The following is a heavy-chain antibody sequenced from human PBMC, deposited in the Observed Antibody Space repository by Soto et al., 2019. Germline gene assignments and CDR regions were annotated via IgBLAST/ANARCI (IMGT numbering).Heavy chain of an antibody. V-gene: IGHV4-30-4*01. CDR1: GGSISSGDYY. J-gene: IGHJ5*02. CDR3: ARGRIVVVPAARWGWFDP. Sequence: SETLSLTCTVSGGSISSGDYYWSWIRQPPGKGLEWIGEINHSGSTNYNPSLKSRVTISVDTSKNQFSLKLSSVTAADTAVYYCARGRIVVVPAARWGWFDPRGQGTLVTVSS. D-gene: IGHD2-2*01. CDR2: INHSGST.